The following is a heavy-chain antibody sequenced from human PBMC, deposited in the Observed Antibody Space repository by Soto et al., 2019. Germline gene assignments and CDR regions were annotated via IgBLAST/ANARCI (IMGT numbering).Heavy chain of an antibody. CDR3: ARDDNLQGNAFDV. J-gene: IGHJ3*01. Sequence: QVQLVESGGGVVQPERSLRLSCAASGFSVRTSGMHWVRQAPGKGLEWVALIWNDGNNKVYADSVKGRFTISNDNSKKTISLQMDSLRGEDTALYYCARDDNLQGNAFDVWGQGTMVTVSS. V-gene: IGHV3-33*01. CDR1: GFSVRTSG. D-gene: IGHD3-10*01. CDR2: IWNDGNNK.